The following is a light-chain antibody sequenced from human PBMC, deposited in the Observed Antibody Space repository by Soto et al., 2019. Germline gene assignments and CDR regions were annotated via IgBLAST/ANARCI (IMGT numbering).Light chain of an antibody. Sequence: DIAMTQSPSTLSASVGDRVTITCRASQSITTWLAWYQQKPGKAPKLLIYKATNVQTGVPSRFSGSGSGTEFSLTISSLQPEDFAIYYCQQYNDYQYTFGQGTTLEIK. CDR2: KAT. J-gene: IGKJ2*01. CDR1: QSITTW. CDR3: QQYNDYQYT. V-gene: IGKV1-5*03.